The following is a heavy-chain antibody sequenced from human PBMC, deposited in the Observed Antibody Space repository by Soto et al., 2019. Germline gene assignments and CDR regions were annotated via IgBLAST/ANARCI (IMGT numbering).Heavy chain of an antibody. J-gene: IGHJ6*02. CDR1: GFTFSSYA. CDR3: ANDHRSATEHYGLDV. V-gene: IGHV3-23*04. Sequence: VQLVESGGGVVQPGRSLRLSCAASGFTFSSYAIRWVRQAPGKGLEWVPAISHSGGSTYYADSVKGRFTISRDNSKNTQNLKMKGLRDEDRVGYYCANDHRSATEHYGLDVWGQGTTVTVSS. CDR2: ISHSGGST. D-gene: IGHD6-13*01.